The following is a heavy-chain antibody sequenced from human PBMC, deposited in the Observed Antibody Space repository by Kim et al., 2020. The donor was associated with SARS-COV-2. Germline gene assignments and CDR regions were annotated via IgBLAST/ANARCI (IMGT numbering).Heavy chain of an antibody. CDR3: AKGHREAGYYYGSGEYSFDY. V-gene: IGHV3-9*01. Sequence: GGSLRLSCAASGFTFDDYAMHWVRQAPGKGLEWVSGISWNSGSIGYADSVKGRFTISRDNAKNSLYLQMNSLRAEDTALYYCAKGHREAGYYYGSGEYSFDYWGQGTLVTVSS. CDR1: GFTFDDYA. J-gene: IGHJ4*02. CDR2: ISWNSGSI. D-gene: IGHD3-10*01.